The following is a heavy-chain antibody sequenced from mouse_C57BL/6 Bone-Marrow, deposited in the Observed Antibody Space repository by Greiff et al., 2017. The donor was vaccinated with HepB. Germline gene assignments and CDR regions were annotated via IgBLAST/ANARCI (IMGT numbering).Heavy chain of an antibody. J-gene: IGHJ1*03. V-gene: IGHV2-2*01. CDR2: IWSGGST. CDR1: GFSLTSYG. Sequence: VQLVESGPGLVQPSQSLSITCTVSGFSLTSYGVHWVRQSPGKGLEWLGVIWSGGSTDYNAAFISRLSISKDNSKSQVFFKMNSLQADDTAIYYCARNPSYYYGSSSSLYWYFDVWGTGTTVTVSS. D-gene: IGHD1-1*01. CDR3: ARNPSYYYGSSSSLYWYFDV.